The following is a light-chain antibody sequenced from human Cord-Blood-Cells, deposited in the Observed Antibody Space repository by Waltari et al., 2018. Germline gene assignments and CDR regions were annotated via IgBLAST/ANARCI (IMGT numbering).Light chain of an antibody. CDR2: DVS. CDR1: NSDVGGYNY. Sequence: SALTQPRSVSGSPGQSVTISCTGTNSDVGGYNYVSWHQQHPAKAPKLMIYDVSKRPSGVPHRFSSSKSGNTASLTISGLQAEDEADYYCCSYAGSYVVFGSGTKLTVL. J-gene: IGLJ2*01. CDR3: CSYAGSYVV. V-gene: IGLV2-11*01.